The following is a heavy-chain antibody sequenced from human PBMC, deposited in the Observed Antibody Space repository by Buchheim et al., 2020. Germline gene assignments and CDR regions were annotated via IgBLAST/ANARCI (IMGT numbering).Heavy chain of an antibody. V-gene: IGHV1-2*06. Sequence: QVQLVQSGAEVKKPGASVKVSCKASGYTFTGYYMHWVRQAPGQGLEWMGRINPNSGGTNYAQKLQGRVTMTRDTSISTAYMELSRLRSDDTAVYYCVGGLLDYYDSSGYYLLGYWGQGTL. CDR1: GYTFTGYY. J-gene: IGHJ4*02. CDR3: VGGLLDYYDSSGYYLLGY. CDR2: INPNSGGT. D-gene: IGHD3-22*01.